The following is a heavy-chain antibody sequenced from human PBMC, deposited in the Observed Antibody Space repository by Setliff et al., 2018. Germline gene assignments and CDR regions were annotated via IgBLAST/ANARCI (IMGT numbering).Heavy chain of an antibody. Sequence: LGESLKISCKGSGYSFCNYWIAWVRQMPGKGLEWMGIIHPSNSDTVYSPSFHVQVTISADMSITTADLQGSSLKASDTAMYYCARYDSSGYHYYYGMDVWGQGTTVTVSS. V-gene: IGHV5-51*01. CDR2: IHPSNSDT. J-gene: IGHJ6*02. CDR3: ARYDSSGYHYYYGMDV. CDR1: GYSFCNYW. D-gene: IGHD3-22*01.